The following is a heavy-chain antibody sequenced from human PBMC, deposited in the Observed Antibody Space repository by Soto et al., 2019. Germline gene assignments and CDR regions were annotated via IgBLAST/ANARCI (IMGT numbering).Heavy chain of an antibody. CDR2: INHSGST. CDR3: ARVGCSGGSCWN. D-gene: IGHD2-15*01. J-gene: IGHJ4*02. Sequence: SETLSLTCAVYGGSFSGYYWSWIRQPPGKGLEWIGEINHSGSTNYNPSLKSRVTISVDTSKNQFSLKLSSVTAADTAVYYCARVGCSGGSCWNWGQGTLVTVSS. CDR1: GGSFSGYY. V-gene: IGHV4-34*01.